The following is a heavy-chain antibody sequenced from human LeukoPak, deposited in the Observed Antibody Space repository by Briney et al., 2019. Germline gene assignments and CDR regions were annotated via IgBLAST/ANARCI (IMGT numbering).Heavy chain of an antibody. D-gene: IGHD6-13*01. CDR3: ARDSMRSSSWYYFDY. CDR2: ISPILGIA. J-gene: IGHJ4*02. Sequence: ASVKLSCKASGGTFSSYAITSVRQARGQGLEWRGRISPILGIANHAQKFHGRVTITSDKSTSRTYMELSSLRSEDTAVYYCARDSMRSSSWYYFDYWGQGNLVTVFS. V-gene: IGHV1-69*04. CDR1: GGTFSSYA.